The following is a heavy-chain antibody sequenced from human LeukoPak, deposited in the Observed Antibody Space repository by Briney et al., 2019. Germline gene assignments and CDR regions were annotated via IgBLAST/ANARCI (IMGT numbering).Heavy chain of an antibody. CDR2: IYYSGSS. CDR1: GGSISSSSFY. D-gene: IGHD5-12*01. J-gene: IGHJ5*02. Sequence: SGTLSLTCTVSGGSISSSSFYWGWIRQPPGKGLEWIGSIYYSGSSYYNPSLKSRVTISVDTSKNQFSLKVNFVAAADTAVYYCARGSKWLRDYNWFDPWGQGTLVTVSS. V-gene: IGHV4-39*07. CDR3: ARGSKWLRDYNWFDP.